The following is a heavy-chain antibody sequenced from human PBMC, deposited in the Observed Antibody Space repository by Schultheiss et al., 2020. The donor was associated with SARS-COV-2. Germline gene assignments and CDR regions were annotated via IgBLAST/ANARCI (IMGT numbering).Heavy chain of an antibody. Sequence: SQTLSLTCPVSGGSISSSSYYWGWIRQPPGKGLEWIGSIYYSGSTYYNPSLRSRVTISVDTSTTQFSLKLGSVTAADTATYYCARHWGAMVRGVLQDWFDPWGQGTLVTVSS. J-gene: IGHJ5*02. D-gene: IGHD3-10*01. V-gene: IGHV4-39*01. CDR3: ARHWGAMVRGVLQDWFDP. CDR1: GGSISSSSYY. CDR2: IYYSGST.